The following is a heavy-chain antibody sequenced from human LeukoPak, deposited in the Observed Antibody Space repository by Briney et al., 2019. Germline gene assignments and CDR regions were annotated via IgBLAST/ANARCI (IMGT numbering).Heavy chain of an antibody. CDR1: GGSISSHY. J-gene: IGHJ6*03. CDR3: ASSLSGWYSREYYYYMDV. D-gene: IGHD6-19*01. V-gene: IGHV4-4*09. Sequence: SETLSLTCTVSGGSISSHYWSWIRQPPGKGLEWIGYIYTSGSTNYNPSLKSRVTISVDTSKNQFSLKLSSVTAADTAVYYCASSLSGWYSREYYYYMDVWGKGTTVTVSS. CDR2: IYTSGST.